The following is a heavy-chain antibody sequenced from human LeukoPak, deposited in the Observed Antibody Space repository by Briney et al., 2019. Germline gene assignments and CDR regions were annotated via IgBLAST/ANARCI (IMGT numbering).Heavy chain of an antibody. Sequence: ASVKVSCKASGYTFTGYYMHWVRQAPGQGLEWMGWINPNSGGTNYAQKFQGRVTMTRDTSISTAYMELSRLRSDDTAVYYCARIAAAGAGGARDYWGQGTLVTVSS. CDR1: GYTFTGYY. D-gene: IGHD6-13*01. J-gene: IGHJ4*02. CDR2: INPNSGGT. CDR3: ARIAAAGAGGARDY. V-gene: IGHV1-2*02.